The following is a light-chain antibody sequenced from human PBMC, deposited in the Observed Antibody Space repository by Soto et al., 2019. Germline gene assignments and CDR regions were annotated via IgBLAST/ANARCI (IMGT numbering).Light chain of an antibody. V-gene: IGKV3-15*01. Sequence: EIVMTQSPATLSASPGERATLSCRASQSVRSNLAWYQQKPGQAPRLLIYSASTRATGIPARFSGSGSGTEFTLSIGSLQSEDFAIYYCQQYNTWPPTVGQGTKVDIK. J-gene: IGKJ1*01. CDR1: QSVRSN. CDR2: SAS. CDR3: QQYNTWPPT.